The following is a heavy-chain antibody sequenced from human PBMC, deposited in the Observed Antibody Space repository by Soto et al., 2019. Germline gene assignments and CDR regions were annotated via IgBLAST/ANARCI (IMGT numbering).Heavy chain of an antibody. V-gene: IGHV3-7*05. D-gene: IGHD6-13*01. CDR3: ARDRGIAAAGTFRVDAFDI. CDR2: IKQDGSEK. J-gene: IGHJ3*02. CDR1: GFTFSSYW. Sequence: EVQLVESGGGLVQPGGSLRLSCAASGFTFSSYWMSWVRQAPGKGLEWVANIKQDGSEKYYVDSVKGRFTISRDNAKNSLNLQMNSLRAEDTAVYYCARDRGIAAAGTFRVDAFDIWGQGTMVTVSS.